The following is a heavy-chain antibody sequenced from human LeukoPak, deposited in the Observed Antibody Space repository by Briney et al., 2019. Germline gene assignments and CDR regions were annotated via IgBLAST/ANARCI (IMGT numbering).Heavy chain of an antibody. Sequence: ETLSLTCAVSGGSISSGGYSWSWIRQPPGKGLEWVSAISGSGGSTYYADSVKGRFTISRDNSKNTLYLQMNSLRAEDTAVYYCAKRGCSGGSCDPRHGSKTSMKYYFDYWGQGTLVTVSS. V-gene: IGHV3-23*01. J-gene: IGHJ4*02. CDR1: GGSISSGGYS. CDR2: ISGSGGST. CDR3: AKRGCSGGSCDPRHGSKTSMKYYFDY. D-gene: IGHD2-15*01.